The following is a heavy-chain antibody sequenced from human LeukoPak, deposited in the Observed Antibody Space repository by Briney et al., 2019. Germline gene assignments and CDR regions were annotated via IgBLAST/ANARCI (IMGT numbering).Heavy chain of an antibody. J-gene: IGHJ6*02. CDR2: ISGSGYST. V-gene: IGHV3-23*01. CDR3: AKRPADCSSTSCPLINPYYYGMDV. D-gene: IGHD2-2*01. CDR1: GFTFSSHA. Sequence: GGSLRLSCAVSGFTFSSHAMSWVRQAPGKGLEWVSAISGSGYSTYYADSVKGRFTISRDNSKNTLYLQMNSLRAEDTAVYYCAKRPADCSSTSCPLINPYYYGMDVWGQGTTVTVSS.